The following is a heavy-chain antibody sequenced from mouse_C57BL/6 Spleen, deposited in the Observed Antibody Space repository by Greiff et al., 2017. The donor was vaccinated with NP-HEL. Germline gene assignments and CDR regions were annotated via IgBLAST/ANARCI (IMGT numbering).Heavy chain of an antibody. CDR1: GFNIKNTY. Sequence: EVQLQQSVAELVRPGASVKLSCTASGFNIKNTYMHWVKQRPEQGLEWIGRIDPANGNTKYAPKFQGKATITADTPSNTAYLQLSSLTSEDTAVYYCATELNLLWLPPYAMDYWGQGTSVTVSS. V-gene: IGHV14-3*01. CDR2: IDPANGNT. D-gene: IGHD2-2*01. J-gene: IGHJ4*01. CDR3: ATELNLLWLPPYAMDY.